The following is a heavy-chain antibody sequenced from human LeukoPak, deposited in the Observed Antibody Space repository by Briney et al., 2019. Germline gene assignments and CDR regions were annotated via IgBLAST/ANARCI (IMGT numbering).Heavy chain of an antibody. V-gene: IGHV3-48*01. CDR2: ISSSSSTI. CDR3: ARDGKPDIVATIGYFDY. CDR1: GFTFSSYS. J-gene: IGHJ4*02. D-gene: IGHD5-12*01. Sequence: SGGSLRLSCAASGFTFSSYSMNWVRQAPGKGLEWVSYISSSSSTIYYADSVKGRFTISRDNAKNSLYLQMNSLRAEDTAVYYCARDGKPDIVATIGYFDYWGQRTLVTVSS.